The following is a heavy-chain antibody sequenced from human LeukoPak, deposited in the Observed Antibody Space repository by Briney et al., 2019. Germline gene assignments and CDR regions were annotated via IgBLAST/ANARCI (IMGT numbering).Heavy chain of an antibody. D-gene: IGHD2-2*01. CDR2: IDPSDSYT. Sequence: GESLRISCQGSGYSFTSYWISWVRKMPGRGLEWMGRIDPSDSYTNYSPSFQGHVTISADKSISTAYLQWSSLKASDTAMYYCARLGYCSSTSCYAHWFDPWGQGTLVTVSS. CDR1: GYSFTSYW. CDR3: ARLGYCSSTSCYAHWFDP. J-gene: IGHJ5*02. V-gene: IGHV5-10-1*01.